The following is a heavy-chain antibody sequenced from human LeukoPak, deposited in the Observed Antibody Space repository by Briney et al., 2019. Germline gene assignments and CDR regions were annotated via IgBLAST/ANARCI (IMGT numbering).Heavy chain of an antibody. V-gene: IGHV3-74*01. Sequence: GGSLRLSCAGSGITFSSYWMHWVRQAPGKGLVWVSRINSDGRSTNYADSVKGRFTISRDNAKKTLYLQMNSLRAEDTAAYYCARSAYPGNSVIEDWGRGTLVTVSS. J-gene: IGHJ4*02. CDR2: INSDGRST. CDR1: GITFSSYW. D-gene: IGHD4-23*01. CDR3: ARSAYPGNSVIED.